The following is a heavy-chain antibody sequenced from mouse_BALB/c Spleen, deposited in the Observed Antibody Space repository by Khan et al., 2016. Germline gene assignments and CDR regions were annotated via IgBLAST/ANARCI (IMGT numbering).Heavy chain of an antibody. Sequence: VQLQQSGAELVKPGASVKLSCTASGFNIKDTYMPWVKQRPEQGLEWIGRIDPANGNTKYDPKFQGKATITADTSSNTAYLQLSSLTSEDTAVYYCAGEGGYDYPAWFAYGGQGTLVTVSA. CDR1: GFNIKDTY. CDR3: AGEGGYDYPAWFAY. J-gene: IGHJ3*01. V-gene: IGHV14-3*02. CDR2: IDPANGNT. D-gene: IGHD2-4*01.